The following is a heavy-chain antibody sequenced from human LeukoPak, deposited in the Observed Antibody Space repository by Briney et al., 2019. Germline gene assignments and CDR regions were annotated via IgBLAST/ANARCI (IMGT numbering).Heavy chain of an antibody. V-gene: IGHV3-7*03. D-gene: IGHD6-19*01. Sequence: PGGSLRLSCAASGFTFSSYWMNRARQAPGKGLEWVASINHNGNVNYYVDSVKGRFTISRDNAKNSLYLQMSNLRAEDTAVYYCARECGSGWLDYWGQGTLVTVSS. J-gene: IGHJ4*02. CDR1: GFTFSSYW. CDR2: INHNGNVN. CDR3: ARECGSGWLDY.